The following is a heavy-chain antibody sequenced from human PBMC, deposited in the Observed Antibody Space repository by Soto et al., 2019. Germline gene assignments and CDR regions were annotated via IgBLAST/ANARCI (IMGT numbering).Heavy chain of an antibody. Sequence: PSETLSLTCTVSGGSISSYYWSWIRQPPGKGLEWIGYIYYSGSTNYNPSLKSRVTISVDTSKNQFSLKLSSVTAADTAVYYCARQYVDTAMVTPVSYFDYWGQGILVTVS. CDR3: ARQYVDTAMVTPVSYFDY. V-gene: IGHV4-59*01. D-gene: IGHD5-18*01. CDR2: IYYSGST. J-gene: IGHJ4*02. CDR1: GGSISSYY.